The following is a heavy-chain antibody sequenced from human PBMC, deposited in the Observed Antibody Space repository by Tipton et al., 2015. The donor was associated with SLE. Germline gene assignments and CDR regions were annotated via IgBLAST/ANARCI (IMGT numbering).Heavy chain of an antibody. CDR2: IYYSGTT. CDR3: ARALWVDKDIAGEPIGIRLRAFDM. V-gene: IGHV4-59*01. CDR1: GGSINNYY. J-gene: IGHJ3*02. Sequence: TLSLTCTVSGGSINNYYWSWIRQPPGKGLEWIGYIYYSGTTNNNPSLKSRVNMSIDTSKNHFSLNLSSVTAADTAIYYCARALWVDKDIAGEPIGIRLRAFDMWGQGTMVSVSS. D-gene: IGHD2-2*02.